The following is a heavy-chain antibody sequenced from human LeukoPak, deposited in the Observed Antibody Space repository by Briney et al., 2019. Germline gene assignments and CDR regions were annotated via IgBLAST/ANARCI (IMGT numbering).Heavy chain of an antibody. CDR2: TYHSGNT. V-gene: IGHV4-59*08. Sequence: SETLSLTCTVSGGSMRNYYWSWLRQPPGKGLEWVGYTYHSGNTSYNPPLKRRVNISVGKCKKQFVLKETSVDAADTAVYILARRRQSLDFDYWGQGTLVTVSS. CDR3: ARRRQSLDFDY. J-gene: IGHJ4*02. CDR1: GGSMRNYY. D-gene: IGHD6-19*01.